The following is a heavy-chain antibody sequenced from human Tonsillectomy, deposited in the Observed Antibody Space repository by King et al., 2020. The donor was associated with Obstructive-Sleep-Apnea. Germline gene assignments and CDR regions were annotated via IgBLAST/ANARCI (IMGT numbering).Heavy chain of an antibody. J-gene: IGHJ5*02. CDR1: GFTVSSNY. CDR2: IYSGGST. V-gene: IGHV3-53*04. CDR3: AREEIEYYYDSSGWRLDP. D-gene: IGHD3-22*01. Sequence: VQLVESGGGLVQPGGSLRLSCAASGFTVSSNYMSWVRQAPGKGLEWVSVIYSGGSTYYADSVKGRFTISRHNSKNTLYLQMNSLRAEDTAVYYCAREEIEYYYDSSGWRLDPWGQGTLVTVSS.